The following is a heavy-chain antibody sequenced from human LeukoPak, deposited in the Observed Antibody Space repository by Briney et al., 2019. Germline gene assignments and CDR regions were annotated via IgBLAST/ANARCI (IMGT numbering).Heavy chain of an antibody. Sequence: GESLNISCQGSGYSFTIYWIGWVRQIPGKGLGWMGVIHLRDSDSRYSASFQGQVTSSANKSISTAYLQWRSLKASDTAKYYCARQPAVRGGFDYWGQGTLVTVSS. CDR3: ARQPAVRGGFDY. J-gene: IGHJ4*02. D-gene: IGHD3-10*01. V-gene: IGHV5-51*01. CDR1: GYSFTIYW. CDR2: IHLRDSDS.